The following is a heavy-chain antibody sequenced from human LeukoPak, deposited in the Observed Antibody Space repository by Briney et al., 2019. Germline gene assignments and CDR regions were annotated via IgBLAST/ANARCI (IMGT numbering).Heavy chain of an antibody. Sequence: SQTLSLTCTVSGGSISSGGYYWSWIRQPPGKGLEWIGEINHSGSTNYNPSLKSRVTISVDTSKNQFSLKLSSVTAADTAVYYCARFRPGYEDAFDIWGQGTMVTVSS. CDR1: GGSISSGGYY. CDR2: INHSGST. CDR3: ARFRPGYEDAFDI. J-gene: IGHJ3*02. D-gene: IGHD5-12*01. V-gene: IGHV4-30-2*01.